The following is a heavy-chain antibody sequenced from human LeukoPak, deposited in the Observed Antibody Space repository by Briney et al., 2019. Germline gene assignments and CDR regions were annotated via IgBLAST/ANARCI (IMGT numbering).Heavy chain of an antibody. J-gene: IGHJ4*02. CDR1: GFTFGDYA. Sequence: PGGSLRLSCTASGFTFGDYAMSWVRQAPGKGLEWVGFIRSKAYGGTTEYAASVKGRFTISRDDSKSIAYLQMNSLKTEDTAVYYCTRDHFIHMDTATVLSDYWGQGTLVTVSS. CDR2: IRSKAYGGTT. V-gene: IGHV3-49*04. D-gene: IGHD5-18*01. CDR3: TRDHFIHMDTATVLSDY.